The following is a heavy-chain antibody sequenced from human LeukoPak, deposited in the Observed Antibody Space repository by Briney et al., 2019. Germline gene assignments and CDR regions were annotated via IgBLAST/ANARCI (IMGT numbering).Heavy chain of an antibody. CDR3: AGSSGWSGVLDY. J-gene: IGHJ4*02. D-gene: IGHD6-19*01. CDR2: ISYSGST. Sequence: SETLSLTGTVSGGSITTYFWSWIRQPPGKGLEWIGYISYSGSTNNNPSLKSRVTTSLDTSKDQFSLKLTSVTAADSAVYYCAGSSGWSGVLDYWGQGALVTVSS. V-gene: IGHV4-59*01. CDR1: GGSITTYF.